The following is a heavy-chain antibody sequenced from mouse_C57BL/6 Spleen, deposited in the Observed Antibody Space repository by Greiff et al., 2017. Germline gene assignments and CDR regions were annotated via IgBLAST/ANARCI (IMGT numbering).Heavy chain of an antibody. CDR2: IDPSDSET. V-gene: IGHV1-52*01. Sequence: QVQLQQPGAELVRPGSSVKLSCKASGYTFTSYWMNWVKQRPIQGLEWIGNIDPSDSETHYNQKFKDKATLTVDKSSSTAYLQLSSLTSEASAFYYCARFLYDGYYYFDYWGQGTTLTVSS. CDR3: ARFLYDGYYYFDY. D-gene: IGHD2-3*01. J-gene: IGHJ2*01. CDR1: GYTFTSYW.